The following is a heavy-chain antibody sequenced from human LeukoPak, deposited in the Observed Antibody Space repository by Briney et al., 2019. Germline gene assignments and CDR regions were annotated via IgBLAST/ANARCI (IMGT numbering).Heavy chain of an antibody. D-gene: IGHD1-7*01. CDR2: IYTSGST. CDR3: ARRGWNLVFDP. J-gene: IGHJ5*02. CDR1: GGSISSYY. V-gene: IGHV4-4*09. Sequence: SETLSLTCTVSGGSISSYYWSWIRQPPGKGLEWIGYIYTSGSTNYNPSLKSRVTISVDTSKNQFSLKLGSVTAADTAVYYCARRGWNLVFDPWGQGTLVTVSS.